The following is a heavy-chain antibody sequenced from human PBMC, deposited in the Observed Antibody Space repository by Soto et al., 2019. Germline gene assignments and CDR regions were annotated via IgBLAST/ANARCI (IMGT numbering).Heavy chain of an antibody. Sequence: QVQLVESGGGAVQPGRSLRLSCSASGFTFSNSAMHWVRQAPGKGLEWVAVISCAGTSTYYADSVKGRFTISRDNSKDTVYLQMNSLRTEDTAVYHCARERGHDDNEYYTFGYWGQGPLVTVSS. CDR1: GFTFSNSA. J-gene: IGHJ4*02. CDR2: ISCAGTST. CDR3: ARERGHDDNEYYTFGY. V-gene: IGHV3-30-3*01. D-gene: IGHD3-3*01.